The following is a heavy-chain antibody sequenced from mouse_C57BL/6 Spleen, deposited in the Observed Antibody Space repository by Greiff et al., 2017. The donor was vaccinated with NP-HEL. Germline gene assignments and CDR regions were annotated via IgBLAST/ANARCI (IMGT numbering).Heavy chain of an antibody. V-gene: IGHV2-5*01. CDR1: GFSLTSYG. J-gene: IGHJ4*01. Sequence: VRLVESGPGLVQPSQSLSITCTVSGFSLTSYGVHWVRQSPGKGLEWLGVIWRGGSTDYNAAFMSRLSITKDNSKSQVFVKMNSLQADDTAIYYCAKYDYDDYYAMDYWGQGTSVTVSS. CDR3: AKYDYDDYYAMDY. CDR2: IWRGGST. D-gene: IGHD2-4*01.